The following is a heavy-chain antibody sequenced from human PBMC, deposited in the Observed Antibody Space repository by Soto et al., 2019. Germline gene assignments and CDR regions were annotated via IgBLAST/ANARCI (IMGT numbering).Heavy chain of an antibody. CDR1: GFTFSAHA. CDR3: ARDLTTHDY. CDR2: LGTIGA. Sequence: EVQRLESGGGLVQPGGSLRLSCVGSGFTFSAHAITWVRQAPGKGLEWVSTLGTIGAFYADSVKGRCTISRDNSKNTVNLQMNSRRGEDTAIYYCARDLTTHDYWGQGTVVTVSS. V-gene: IGHV3-23*01. J-gene: IGHJ4*02.